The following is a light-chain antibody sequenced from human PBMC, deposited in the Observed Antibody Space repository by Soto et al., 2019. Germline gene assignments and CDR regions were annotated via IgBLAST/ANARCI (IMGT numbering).Light chain of an antibody. J-gene: IGKJ4*01. CDR1: QTIRRW. CDR2: GAS. Sequence: DIQMTQFPSTLSASVGDRVTITCRASQTIRRWLAWYQQKPGTAPKLLISGASNLEGGVPSRFSGSGSGTEFTLTISSLQPGYFATYYCQQYDSYSLTFGGGTKVDIK. CDR3: QQYDSYSLT. V-gene: IGKV1-5*03.